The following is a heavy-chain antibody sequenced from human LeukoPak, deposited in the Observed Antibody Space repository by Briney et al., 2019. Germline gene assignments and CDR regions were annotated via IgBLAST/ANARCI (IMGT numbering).Heavy chain of an antibody. Sequence: GGSLRLSCAASGFTLSSYWMHWVRQAPGKGLVWVSRINSDGSSTSYADSVKGRFTISRDNAKNTLYLQMNSLRAEDTAVYYCARGYGTPNYFDYWGQGTLVTVSS. CDR1: GFTLSSYW. D-gene: IGHD1-7*01. CDR3: ARGYGTPNYFDY. J-gene: IGHJ4*02. V-gene: IGHV3-74*01. CDR2: INSDGSST.